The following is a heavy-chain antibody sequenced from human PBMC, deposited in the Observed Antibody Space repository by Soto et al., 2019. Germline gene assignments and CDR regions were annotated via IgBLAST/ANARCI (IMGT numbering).Heavy chain of an antibody. CDR1: VFTFISYE. CDR2: ISSSGSTI. Sequence: PGWSLRLSCASSVFTFISYEMNWVRQAPGKGLEWVSYISSSGSTIYYADSVKGRFTISRDNAKNSLYLQMNSLRAEDTAVYYCARDSRHYDFWSGYYFATARGGMDVWGQGTTVTVSS. D-gene: IGHD3-3*01. CDR3: ARDSRHYDFWSGYYFATARGGMDV. V-gene: IGHV3-48*03. J-gene: IGHJ6*02.